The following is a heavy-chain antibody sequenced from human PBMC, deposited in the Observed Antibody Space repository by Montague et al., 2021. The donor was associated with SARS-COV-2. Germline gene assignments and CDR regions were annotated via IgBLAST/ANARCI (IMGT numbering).Heavy chain of an antibody. D-gene: IGHD2/OR15-2a*01. J-gene: IGHJ4*01. Sequence: SETLSLNCTVSGASMSGYHWSWIRQPAGKALEWIGRIYSNGDTTYNPSLKSRLTMSVDTSERQFSLKMTSVSAADTAIYYCARGSEYYYHPFDSWGHGNRVTVSS. CDR1: GASMSGYH. CDR2: IYSNGDT. V-gene: IGHV4-4*07. CDR3: ARGSEYYYHPFDS.